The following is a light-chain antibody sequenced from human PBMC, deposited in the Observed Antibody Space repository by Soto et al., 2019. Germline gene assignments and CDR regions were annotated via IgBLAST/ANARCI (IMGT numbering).Light chain of an antibody. CDR1: TLGQNF. CDR2: QDT. V-gene: IGLV3-1*01. Sequence: SYELTQPPSVSVSPGQTASITCTGNTLGQNFACWYQQKAGQSPVLVLYQDTERPSGIPERLTGSKSGNTATLTISGAQSIDEADYYCQALDSGTAIFGGGTKLTVL. J-gene: IGLJ2*01. CDR3: QALDSGTAI.